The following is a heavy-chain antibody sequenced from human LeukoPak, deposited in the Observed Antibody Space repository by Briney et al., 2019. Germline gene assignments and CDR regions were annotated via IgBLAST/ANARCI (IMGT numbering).Heavy chain of an antibody. J-gene: IGHJ5*02. CDR2: ISGSGGST. CDR1: GFTFSSYW. V-gene: IGHV3-23*01. D-gene: IGHD4-23*01. CDR3: AKDSRGNSGWFDP. Sequence: GGSLRLSCAASGFTFSSYWMYWVRQAPGKELEWVSAISGSGGSTYYADSVKGRFTISRDNSKNTLYLQMNSLRAEDTAVYYCAKDSRGNSGWFDPWGQGTLVTVSS.